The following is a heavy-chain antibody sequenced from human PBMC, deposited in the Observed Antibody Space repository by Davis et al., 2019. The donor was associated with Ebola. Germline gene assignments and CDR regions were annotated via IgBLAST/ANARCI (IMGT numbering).Heavy chain of an antibody. J-gene: IGHJ5*02. D-gene: IGHD6-13*01. CDR2: INAGNGNT. CDR3: ARVDSSSWFNWFDP. V-gene: IGHV1-3*01. CDR1: AYTFTSYA. Sequence: ASAKVSCKASAYTFTSYAMHWVRQAPGQRLEWMGWINAGNGNTKYSQKFQGRVTITRDTSASTAYMELSSLRSEDTAVYYCARVDSSSWFNWFDPWGQGTLVTVSS.